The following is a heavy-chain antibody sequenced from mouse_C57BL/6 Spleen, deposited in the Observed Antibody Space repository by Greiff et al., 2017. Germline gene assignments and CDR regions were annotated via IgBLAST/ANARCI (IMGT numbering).Heavy chain of an antibody. CDR1: GFTFSSYA. J-gene: IGHJ2*01. V-gene: IGHV5-9-1*02. CDR2: ISSGGDYT. Sequence: EVQLVEPGEGLVKPGGSLKLSCAASGFTFSSYAMSWVRQTPEKRLVWVAYISSGGDYTYYADTVKGRFTISRDNARNTLYLQMSSMKSEDTAMYYCTREDGYYLVFCCWGHGTTLTVYS. CDR3: TREDGYYLVFCC. D-gene: IGHD2-3*01.